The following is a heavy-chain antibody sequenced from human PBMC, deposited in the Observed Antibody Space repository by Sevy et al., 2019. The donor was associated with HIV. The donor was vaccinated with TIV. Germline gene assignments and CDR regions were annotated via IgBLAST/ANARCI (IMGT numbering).Heavy chain of an antibody. J-gene: IGHJ4*02. CDR2: VRSRGGST. V-gene: IGHV3-23*01. Sequence: GGSLRLSCAASGFSFSGYAMSWVRQAPGKGLEWVSGVRSRGGSTFYADSVKGRFSISRDNSKNTLYLQMNSLRAGDTAVYYCAKEGAAIGIPYFDYWGQGTLVTVSS. D-gene: IGHD6-13*01. CDR3: AKEGAAIGIPYFDY. CDR1: GFSFSGYA.